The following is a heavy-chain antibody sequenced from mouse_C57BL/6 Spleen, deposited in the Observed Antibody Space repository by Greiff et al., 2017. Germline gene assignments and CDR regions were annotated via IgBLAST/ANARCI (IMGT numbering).Heavy chain of an antibody. V-gene: IGHV5-17*01. CDR2: ISSGSRTI. CDR3: ARRDYDVAMDY. Sequence: EVQLVESGGGLVKPGGSLKLSCAASGFTFSDYGMHWVRQAPEQGLEWVAYISSGSRTIYYADTVKGRFTISRDNAKNTLFLQMSSLRSEDTAMYYCARRDYDVAMDYWGQGTSVTVSS. J-gene: IGHJ4*01. CDR1: GFTFSDYG. D-gene: IGHD2-4*01.